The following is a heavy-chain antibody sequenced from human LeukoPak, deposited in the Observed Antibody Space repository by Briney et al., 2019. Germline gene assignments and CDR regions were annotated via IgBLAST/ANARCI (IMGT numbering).Heavy chain of an antibody. CDR3: AKAPYCPNDVCRYFDY. J-gene: IGHJ4*02. CDR1: GFSFINYA. Sequence: GGSLRLSCAASGFSFINYAMSWVRQAPARGPEWLSSMKGDGETFYADSVKGRFTISRDNSRSTVFLQMSSLRAEDTAVYYCAKAPYCPNDVCRYFDYWGQGILVTVSS. CDR2: MKGDGET. V-gene: IGHV3-23*01. D-gene: IGHD2-8*01.